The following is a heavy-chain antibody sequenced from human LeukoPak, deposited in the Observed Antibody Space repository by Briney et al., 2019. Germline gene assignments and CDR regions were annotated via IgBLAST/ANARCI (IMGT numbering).Heavy chain of an antibody. CDR2: IRSKAYGGTT. V-gene: IGHV3-49*04. CDR1: GFTFGDYA. CDR3: TRESPIAAAGINFDY. D-gene: IGHD6-13*01. Sequence: GGSLRLSCTASGFTFGDYAMSWVRQAPGEGLEWVGFIRSKAYGGTTEYAASVKGRFTISRDDSKSIAYLQMNSLKTEDTAVYYCTRESPIAAAGINFDYWGQGTLVTVSS. J-gene: IGHJ4*02.